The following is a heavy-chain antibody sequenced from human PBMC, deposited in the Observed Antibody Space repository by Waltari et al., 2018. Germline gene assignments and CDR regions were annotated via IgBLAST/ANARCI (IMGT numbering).Heavy chain of an antibody. CDR1: GFTFSSYS. CDR2: ISSSSNTI. V-gene: IGHV3-48*01. CDR3: ARVGHSSSWNPYYYYGMDV. J-gene: IGHJ6*02. Sequence: EVQLVESGGGLVQPGGSLRLSCPASGFTFSSYSMHWLRQAPGKGLEWVSYISSSSNTIYYADSVKGRFTISRDNAKNSLYLQMNSLRAEDTAVYYCARVGHSSSWNPYYYYGMDVWGQGTTVTVSS. D-gene: IGHD6-13*01.